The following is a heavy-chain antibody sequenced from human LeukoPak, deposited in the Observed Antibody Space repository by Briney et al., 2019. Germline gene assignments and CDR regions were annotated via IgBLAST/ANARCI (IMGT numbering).Heavy chain of an antibody. Sequence: GGSLRLSCAASGFTFSSYSMNWVRQAPGKGLEWVSSISSSSSYIYYADSVKGRFTISRDNAKNSLYLQMNSLRAEDTAVYYCARDPHGYYYDSSDFDPWGQGTLVTVSS. CDR1: GFTFSSYS. V-gene: IGHV3-21*01. J-gene: IGHJ5*02. CDR2: ISSSSSYI. CDR3: ARDPHGYYYDSSDFDP. D-gene: IGHD3-22*01.